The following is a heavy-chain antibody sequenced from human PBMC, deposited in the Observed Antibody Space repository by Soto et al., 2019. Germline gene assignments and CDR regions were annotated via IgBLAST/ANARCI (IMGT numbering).Heavy chain of an antibody. CDR1: GGSFSGYY. CDR2: INHSGST. Sequence: SETLSLTCAVYGGSFSGYYWSWIRQPPGKGLEWIGEINHSGSTNYNPSLKSRVTISVDTSKNQFSLKLNSVTAADTAVYYCARGGKRRYYGSGSYRRRGLGMDVWGQGTTVTVSS. D-gene: IGHD3-10*01. CDR3: ARGGKRRYYGSGSYRRRGLGMDV. V-gene: IGHV4-34*01. J-gene: IGHJ6*02.